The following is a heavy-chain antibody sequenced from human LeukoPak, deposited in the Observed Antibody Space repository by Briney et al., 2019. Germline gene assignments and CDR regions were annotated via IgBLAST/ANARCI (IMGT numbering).Heavy chain of an antibody. CDR3: AKRGEAGGNYPYYFDY. V-gene: IGHV3-30*02. D-gene: IGHD1-26*01. Sequence: QSGGSLRLSCAASGFTFSSYGMHWVRQAPGKGLEWVAFIRSDGNNEFYADSVKGRFTISRDNSKNTLYLQMNSLRTEDTAVYFCAKRGEAGGNYPYYFDYWGQGTLVTVSS. CDR2: IRSDGNNE. J-gene: IGHJ4*02. CDR1: GFTFSSYG.